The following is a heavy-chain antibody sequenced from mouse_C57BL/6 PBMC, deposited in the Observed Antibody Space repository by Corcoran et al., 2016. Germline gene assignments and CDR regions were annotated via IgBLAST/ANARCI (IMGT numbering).Heavy chain of an antibody. J-gene: IGHJ3*01. V-gene: IGHV3-6*01. CDR2: ISYDGSN. CDR1: GYSITSGYY. Sequence: DVQLQESGPGLVKPSQSLSLTCSVTGYSITSGYYWNWIRQFPGNKLEWMGYISYDGSNNYNPSLKNRISITRDTSKNQFFLKLNSVTTEDTATYYCARDWDGYCFAYWGQGTLVTVSA. D-gene: IGHD2-3*01. CDR3: ARDWDGYCFAY.